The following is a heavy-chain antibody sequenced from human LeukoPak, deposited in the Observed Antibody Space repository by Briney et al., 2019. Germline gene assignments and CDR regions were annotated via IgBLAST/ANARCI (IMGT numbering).Heavy chain of an antibody. CDR2: IYYSGNT. CDR1: GYSFSSGYY. Sequence: TSETLSLTCTVSGYSFSSGYYWGWIRQSPGKGLEWIGSIYYSGNTHYNPSLKSRVTISLDTSKNHFSLKLRSVTAADTAVYYCARVTGYRIEDYFDYWGQGTLVTVSS. CDR3: ARVTGYRIEDYFDY. V-gene: IGHV4-38-2*02. J-gene: IGHJ4*02. D-gene: IGHD6-13*01.